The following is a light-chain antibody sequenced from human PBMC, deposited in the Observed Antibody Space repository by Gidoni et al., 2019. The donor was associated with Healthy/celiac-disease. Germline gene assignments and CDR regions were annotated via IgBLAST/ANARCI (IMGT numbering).Light chain of an antibody. Sequence: EIVLTQSPGTLSLSPGERATISCRASQSVSSSYLAWYQQKPGQAPRLLIHGASSRATGIPDRFSGSGSGTDFTLTISRLEPEDVAVYYCQQYGSSPRMYTFGQGTKLEIK. J-gene: IGKJ2*01. CDR3: QQYGSSPRMYT. CDR2: GAS. V-gene: IGKV3-20*01. CDR1: QSVSSSY.